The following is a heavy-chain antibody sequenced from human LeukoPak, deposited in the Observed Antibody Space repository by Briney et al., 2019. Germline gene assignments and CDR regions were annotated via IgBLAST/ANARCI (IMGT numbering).Heavy chain of an antibody. CDR3: ARSYPFFDY. D-gene: IGHD3-16*01. Sequence: GGSLRLSCAASGFTFSSCAMHWVRQAPGKGLEWVAVISYDGSNKYYADSVKGRFTISRDNSKNTLYLQMNSLRAEDTAVYYCARSYPFFDYWGQGTLVTVSS. CDR1: GFTFSSCA. V-gene: IGHV3-30-3*01. J-gene: IGHJ4*02. CDR2: ISYDGSNK.